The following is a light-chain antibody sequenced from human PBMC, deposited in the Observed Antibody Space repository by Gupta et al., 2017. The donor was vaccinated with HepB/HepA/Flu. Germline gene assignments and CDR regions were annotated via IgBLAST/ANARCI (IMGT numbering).Light chain of an antibody. CDR1: QSLLHSNGYNS. J-gene: IGKJ4*01. Sequence: DIVMTQSPLSLPVTPGEPASIPCRSSQSLLHSNGYNSLDWYLQKPRQSPQLLIYLGSNRASGVPDRVSGSGSGSDFTLKISRVEAEDVGVYYCMQALQTPTFGGGTKVEIK. CDR3: MQALQTPT. CDR2: LGS. V-gene: IGKV2-28*01.